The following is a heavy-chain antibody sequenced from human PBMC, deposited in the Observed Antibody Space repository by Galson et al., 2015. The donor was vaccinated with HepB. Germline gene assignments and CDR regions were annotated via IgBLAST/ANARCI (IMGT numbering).Heavy chain of an antibody. CDR2: IYSGGRT. CDR1: GFTVSSNY. J-gene: IGHJ3*02. V-gene: IGHV3-53*05. CDR3: ARSREMATRDDAFDI. Sequence: SLRLSCAASGFTVSSNYVTWARQAPGKGLEWVSIIYSGGRTYYADSVKGRFTISRDNPKNTVYLQMNSLRTEDTAVYYCARSREMATRDDAFDIWGQGTMVTASS. D-gene: IGHD5-24*01.